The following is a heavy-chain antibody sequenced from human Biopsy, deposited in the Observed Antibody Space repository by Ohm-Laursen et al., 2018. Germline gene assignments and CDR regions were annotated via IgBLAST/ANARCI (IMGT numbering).Heavy chain of an antibody. J-gene: IGHJ4*02. D-gene: IGHD2-15*01. Sequence: GASVKVSCKVSGYTLTDLSMHWVRQAPGKGLEWMGGFAPENGKTIYAQKFQGRVTMTEDTSTDTAYMELSNLRSEDTAVYYCARMFARLGPCSGGTRYPGDDYWGQGTLVTVSS. CDR1: GYTLTDLS. V-gene: IGHV1-24*01. CDR3: ARMFARLGPCSGGTRYPGDDY. CDR2: FAPENGKT.